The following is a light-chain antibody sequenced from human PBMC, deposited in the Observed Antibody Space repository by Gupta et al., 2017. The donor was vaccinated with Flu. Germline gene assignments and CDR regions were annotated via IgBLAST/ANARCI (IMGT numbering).Light chain of an antibody. V-gene: IGKV3-15*01. CDR3: QQYNDWPLYT. Sequence: ATLDVSPGERATLSCRASQSVSRKLAWYQQKTGQAPRLLIYDAFTRATGIPARFSGSGSGTEFTLTISSRQSEDFAVYYCQQYNDWPLYTFGQGTKLEIK. CDR1: QSVSRK. J-gene: IGKJ2*01. CDR2: DAF.